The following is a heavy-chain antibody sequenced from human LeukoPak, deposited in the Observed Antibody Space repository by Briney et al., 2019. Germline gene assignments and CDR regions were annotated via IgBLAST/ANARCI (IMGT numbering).Heavy chain of an antibody. J-gene: IGHJ4*02. CDR2: INPNSGGT. CDR1: GYTFTGYN. Sequence: GASVKVSCKASGYTFTGYNMHWVRQAPGQGLEWTGWINPNSGGTNYAQNFQGRVALTRDTSISTAYMELSSLRSDDTAVYYCAIVGEALDYWGQGTLVTVSS. V-gene: IGHV1-2*02. CDR3: AIVGEALDY. D-gene: IGHD4-17*01.